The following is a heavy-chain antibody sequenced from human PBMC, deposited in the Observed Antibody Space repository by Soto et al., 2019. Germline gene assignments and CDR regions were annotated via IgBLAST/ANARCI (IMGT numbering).Heavy chain of an antibody. D-gene: IGHD4-17*01. Sequence: WTWIRQPPGKGLEWIGYIYYSGSTNYNPSLKSRVTISIDTSKNQFSLKLSSVTAADTAVYYCARDGDYSVFDCWGQGTLVTVSS. CDR3: ARDGDYSVFDC. J-gene: IGHJ4*02. CDR2: IYYSGST. V-gene: IGHV4-59*01.